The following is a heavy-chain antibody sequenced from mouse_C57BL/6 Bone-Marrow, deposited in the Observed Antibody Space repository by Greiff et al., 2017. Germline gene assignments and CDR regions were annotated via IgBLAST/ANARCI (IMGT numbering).Heavy chain of an antibody. CDR1: GYSFTSYW. D-gene: IGHD1-1*01. CDR3: ARGYYGSSLDD. V-gene: IGHV1-52*01. CDR2: IDPSDSET. J-gene: IGHJ2*01. Sequence: QVHVKQPGAELVRPGSSVKLSCKASGYSFTSYWMHWVKQRPIQGLEWLGNIDPSDSETHYNQKFKDKATLTVDKSSSTAYMQLSSLTSEDSAVYYCARGYYGSSLDDWGQGTTLTVSS.